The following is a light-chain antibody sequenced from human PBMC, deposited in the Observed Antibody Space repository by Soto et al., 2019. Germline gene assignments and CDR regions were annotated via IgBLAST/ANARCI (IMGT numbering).Light chain of an antibody. CDR3: QQRSNWPLT. CDR1: QSVSSY. CDR2: DAS. V-gene: IGKV3-11*01. Sequence: EIVLTQSPATLSLSPGERATLSCRACQSVSSYLAWYQQKPGQAPRLLIYDASNRATGIPARISGSGSGTDFTLTISSLEPEDFAVYYCQQRSNWPLTFGGGTKVEIK. J-gene: IGKJ4*01.